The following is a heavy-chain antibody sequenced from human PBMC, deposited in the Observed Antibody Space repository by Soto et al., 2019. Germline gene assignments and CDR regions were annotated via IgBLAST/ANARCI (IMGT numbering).Heavy chain of an antibody. CDR1: GGTFSDFA. Sequence: QVQLVQSGAEMRKPGSSLRVSCKASGGTFSDFAFSWVRQAPGQGLEWMGGIVPRFGSPNYAQKFGGRVTISADTSTSTFYMEVSSLRFDDTAAYFCARDRIQLRLGKYSFNGMDVWGQGTTITVSS. CDR3: ARDRIQLRLGKYSFNGMDV. CDR2: IVPRFGSP. D-gene: IGHD3-16*01. J-gene: IGHJ6*02. V-gene: IGHV1-69*06.